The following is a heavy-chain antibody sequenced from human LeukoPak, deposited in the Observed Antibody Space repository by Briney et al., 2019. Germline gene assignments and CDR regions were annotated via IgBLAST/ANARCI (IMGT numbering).Heavy chain of an antibody. CDR2: IYPGDSDT. CDR1: GYSFTSYW. Sequence: GESLKISCKGSGYSFTSYWIGWVRQMPGKGLEWMGTIYPGDSDTRYSPSFQGQVTISADKSISTAYLQWSSLKASDTAMYYCARQMGEDSSGYYYSTNWFDPWGQGTLVTVSS. CDR3: ARQMGEDSSGYYYSTNWFDP. V-gene: IGHV5-51*01. D-gene: IGHD3-22*01. J-gene: IGHJ5*02.